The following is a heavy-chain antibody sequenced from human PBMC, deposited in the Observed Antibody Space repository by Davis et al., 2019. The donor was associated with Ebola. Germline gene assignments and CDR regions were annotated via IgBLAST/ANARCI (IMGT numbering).Heavy chain of an antibody. J-gene: IGHJ3*02. D-gene: IGHD5-18*01. CDR2: IHPSGST. Sequence: ESLKISCTASGFTFGDYAMSWVRQAPGKGLEWIGEIHPSGSTNYNPSLNSRVTISLDTSKNQFSLKLSSMTAADTAVYYCARDPDTAMASDAFDIWGQGTMVTVSS. CDR3: ARDPDTAMASDAFDI. V-gene: IGHV4-34*01. CDR1: GFTFGDYA.